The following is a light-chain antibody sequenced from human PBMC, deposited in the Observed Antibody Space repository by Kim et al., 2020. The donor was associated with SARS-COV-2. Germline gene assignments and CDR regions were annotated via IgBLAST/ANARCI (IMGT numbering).Light chain of an antibody. CDR1: QSLVHTDGNIY. J-gene: IGKJ4*01. V-gene: IGKV2-30*02. CDR3: MQETQRLT. Sequence: DIVMTQSPLSLPVTLGQPASISCRSSQSLVHTDGNIYLSWFHQRPGQSPRRLIYKVSTRDSGVPDRFSGSGSGTDFTLQISRVEAEDVGVYYCMQETQRLTFGGGTKVDIK. CDR2: KVS.